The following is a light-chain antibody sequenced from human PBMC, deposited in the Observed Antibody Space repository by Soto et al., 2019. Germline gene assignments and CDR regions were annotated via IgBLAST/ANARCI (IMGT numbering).Light chain of an antibody. Sequence: AIRMTQSPSSLSASTGDRVTITCRASQGISSYLAWYQQKPGKAPNLLIYGTSTLQSGVPSRFSGSVSGTDLTLTISCLQSEDFASYYCQQYYSYPFTFGPGTKVDIK. CDR3: QQYYSYPFT. J-gene: IGKJ3*01. CDR2: GTS. CDR1: QGISSY. V-gene: IGKV1-8*01.